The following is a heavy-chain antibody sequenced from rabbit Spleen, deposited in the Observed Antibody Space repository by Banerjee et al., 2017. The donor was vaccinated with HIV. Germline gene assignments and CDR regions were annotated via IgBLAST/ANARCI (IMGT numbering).Heavy chain of an antibody. CDR2: IDPIFGVS. CDR3: VRDQAGDDDCGPCFLNL. V-gene: IGHV1S43*01. Sequence: QEQLVESGGGLVQPTGSLTLTCTASGIDFSSYYYMCWVRQAPGKGLEWIGYIDPIFGVSCYAPWLNGRFAISSKDVQHPLYLQLSSLTAADPATCFCVRDQAGDDDCGPCFLNLWGPGALGPVS. D-gene: IGHD2-1*01. CDR1: GIDFSSYYY. J-gene: IGHJ4*01.